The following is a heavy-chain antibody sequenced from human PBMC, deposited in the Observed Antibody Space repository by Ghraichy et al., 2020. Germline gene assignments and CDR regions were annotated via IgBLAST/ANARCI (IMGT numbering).Heavy chain of an antibody. CDR2: INHSGST. V-gene: IGHV4-34*01. Sequence: SETLSLTCAVYGGSFSGYYWSWIRQPPGKGLEWIGEINHSGSTNYNPSLKSRVTISVDTSKNQFSLKLSSVTAADTAVYYCARGHNFYYYYMDVWGKGTTVTVSS. J-gene: IGHJ6*03. CDR1: GGSFSGYY. CDR3: ARGHNFYYYYMDV. D-gene: IGHD5-24*01.